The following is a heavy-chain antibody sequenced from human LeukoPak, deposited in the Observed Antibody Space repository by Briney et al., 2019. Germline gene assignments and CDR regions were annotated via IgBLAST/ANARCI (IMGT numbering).Heavy chain of an antibody. CDR2: ISNDGSKK. CDR3: AKLAFGGYDSSGPIDY. V-gene: IGHV3-30*04. Sequence: PGGSLRLSCAASGFTFSSYAMHWVRQAPGKGLEWVAVISNDGSKKQYADSVKGRFTISRDNSKNTLYLQMNSLRAEDTAVDYCAKLAFGGYDSSGPIDYWGQGTLVTVSS. D-gene: IGHD3-22*01. CDR1: GFTFSSYA. J-gene: IGHJ4*02.